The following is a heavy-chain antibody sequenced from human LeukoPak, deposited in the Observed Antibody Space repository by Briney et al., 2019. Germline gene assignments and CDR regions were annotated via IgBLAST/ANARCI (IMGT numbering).Heavy chain of an antibody. CDR3: ARERPGAMAAFDY. V-gene: IGHV1-69*13. Sequence: GASVKVSCKASGYTFTGYYMHWVRQAPGQGLEWMGGIIPIFGTANYAQKFQGRVTITADESTSTAYMELSSLRSEDTAVYYCARERPGAMAAFDYWGQGTLVTVSS. D-gene: IGHD4/OR15-4a*01. CDR2: IIPIFGTA. CDR1: GYTFTGYY. J-gene: IGHJ4*02.